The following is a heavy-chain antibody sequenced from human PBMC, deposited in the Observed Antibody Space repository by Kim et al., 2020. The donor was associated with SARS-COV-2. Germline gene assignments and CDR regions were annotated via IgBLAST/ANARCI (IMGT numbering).Heavy chain of an antibody. D-gene: IGHD3-10*01. J-gene: IGHJ4*02. CDR3: ARERDPRKFGESTGPVDY. Sequence: KGRFTISRDNSKNTLYLQMNSLRAEETAVYYCARERDPRKFGESTGPVDYWGQGTLVTVSS. V-gene: IGHV3-30*07.